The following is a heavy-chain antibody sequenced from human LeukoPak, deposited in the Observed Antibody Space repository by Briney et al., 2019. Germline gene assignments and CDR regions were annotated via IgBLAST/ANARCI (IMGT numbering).Heavy chain of an antibody. Sequence: GGSLRLSCAASGFTFSSYGMHWVRQAPGKGLEWVAFIRYDGSNKYYADSVKGRFTISRDNSKNTLYLQMNSLRAEDTAVYYCAKDRCSSTSCHKAIDAFDIWGQGTMVTVSS. V-gene: IGHV3-30*02. J-gene: IGHJ3*02. D-gene: IGHD2-2*02. CDR3: AKDRCSSTSCHKAIDAFDI. CDR2: IRYDGSNK. CDR1: GFTFSSYG.